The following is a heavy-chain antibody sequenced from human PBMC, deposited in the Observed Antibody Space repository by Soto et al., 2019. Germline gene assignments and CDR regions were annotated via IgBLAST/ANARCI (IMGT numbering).Heavy chain of an antibody. CDR3: AAVNGDSDAFDI. D-gene: IGHD4-17*01. V-gene: IGHV5-10-1*01. J-gene: IGHJ3*02. CDR1: GYIFTTFW. CDR2: IDPSDSYT. Sequence: GEALKISCKGSGYIFTTFWINWVRQMPGKGLEWMGRIDPSDSYTNYSPSFQGHVTVSADKSISTAYLQWSSLKASDTAMYYCAAVNGDSDAFDIWGQGTMVTVS.